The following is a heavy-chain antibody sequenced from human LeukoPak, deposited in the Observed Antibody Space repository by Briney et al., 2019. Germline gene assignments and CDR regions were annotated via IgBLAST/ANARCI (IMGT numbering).Heavy chain of an antibody. V-gene: IGHV3-7*01. D-gene: IGHD5-24*01. J-gene: IGHJ4*02. CDR3: AGDGYNTWVY. CDR2: IKQDGSEK. CDR1: GFTFSSYW. Sequence: PGGSLRLSCEASGFTFSSYWMSWVRQAPGKGLEWVANIKQDGSEKYYVDSVKGRFTISRDNAKNSLYLQMNSLRAEDTAVYYCAGDGYNTWVYWGQGTLVTVSS.